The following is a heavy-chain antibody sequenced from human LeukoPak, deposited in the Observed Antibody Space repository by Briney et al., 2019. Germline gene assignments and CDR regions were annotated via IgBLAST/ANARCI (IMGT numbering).Heavy chain of an antibody. CDR1: GGSVNSGGYY. D-gene: IGHD4-17*01. V-gene: IGHV4-31*03. CDR3: ARTSEDTGYGDFDY. J-gene: IGHJ4*02. CDR2: VRYSGST. Sequence: SQTLSLTCTVSGGSVNSGGYYWSWIRQHPGKGLEWVGFVRYSGSTYYNPSLRSRVTMSVDTSENQFSLELSSVTAADTAVYYCARTSEDTGYGDFDYWGQGTLVSVSS.